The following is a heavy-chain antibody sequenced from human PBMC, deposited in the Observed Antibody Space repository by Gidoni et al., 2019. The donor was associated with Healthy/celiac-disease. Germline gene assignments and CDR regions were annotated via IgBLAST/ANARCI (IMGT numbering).Heavy chain of an antibody. V-gene: IGHV3-33*01. J-gene: IGHJ4*02. Sequence: VHLVESGGGLVQPGRSLRLSCAASGFTFSRYGVHWVRQAPGKGLEWVAVIWYDGSNKYYADSVKGRFTISRDNSKNTLYLQMNSLRAEDTAVYYCARGDILTGYSYCFDYWGQGTLVTVSS. CDR3: ARGDILTGYSYCFDY. CDR2: IWYDGSNK. CDR1: GFTFSRYG. D-gene: IGHD3-9*01.